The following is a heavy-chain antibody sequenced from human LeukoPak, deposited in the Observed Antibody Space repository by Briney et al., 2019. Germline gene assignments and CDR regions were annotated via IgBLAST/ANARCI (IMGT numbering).Heavy chain of an antibody. CDR3: ATVLAGKIIEENWFDP. V-gene: IGHV1-18*01. Sequence: ASVTVSCTASGYTFTSYGISWVRQAPGQGLEWMGWISAYNGNTNYAQKFQGRVTMTEDTSTDTAYMELSSLRSEDTAVYYCATVLAGKIIEENWFDPWGQGTLVTVSS. CDR2: ISAYNGNT. J-gene: IGHJ5*02. D-gene: IGHD6-13*01. CDR1: GYTFTSYG.